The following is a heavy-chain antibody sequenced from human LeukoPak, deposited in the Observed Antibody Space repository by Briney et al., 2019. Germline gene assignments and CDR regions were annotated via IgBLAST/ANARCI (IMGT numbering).Heavy chain of an antibody. CDR1: GGSISSSSYY. CDR3: AREPGYCSGGSCSGYLDF. V-gene: IGHV4-39*07. J-gene: IGHJ4*02. CDR2: IYYSGST. Sequence: SETLSLTCTVSGGSISSSSYYWGWIRQPPGKGLEWIGSIYYSGSTYYNPSLKSRVTISVDTSKNQFSLKLSSVTAADTAVYFCAREPGYCSGGSCSGYLDFWGQGTLVTVSS. D-gene: IGHD2-15*01.